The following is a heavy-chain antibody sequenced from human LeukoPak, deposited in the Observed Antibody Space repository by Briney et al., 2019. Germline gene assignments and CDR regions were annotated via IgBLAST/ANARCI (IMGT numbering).Heavy chain of an antibody. CDR1: GGSFSGYY. V-gene: IGHV4-34*01. Sequence: SETLSLTCAVYGGSFSGYYWSWIRQPPGKGLEWIGEINHSGSTNYNPSLKSRVTISVDTSKNQFSLKLSSVTAADTAVYYCARGKVVRERWLQFFDYWGQGTLVTVSS. CDR3: ARGKVVRERWLQFFDY. CDR2: INHSGST. D-gene: IGHD5-24*01. J-gene: IGHJ4*02.